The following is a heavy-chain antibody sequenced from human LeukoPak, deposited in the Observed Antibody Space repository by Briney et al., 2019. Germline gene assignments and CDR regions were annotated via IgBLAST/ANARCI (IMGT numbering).Heavy chain of an antibody. J-gene: IGHJ4*02. CDR2: IKQDGSEK. Sequence: GGSLRLSCAASGFTFSSYWMSWVRQAPGKGLEWVANIKQDGSEKYYVDSVKGRFTISRDSAKNSLYLQMNSLRAEDTAVYYCARPVKLYYYDSSGHLDYWGQGTLVTVSS. CDR3: ARPVKLYYYDSSGHLDY. CDR1: GFTFSSYW. V-gene: IGHV3-7*01. D-gene: IGHD3-22*01.